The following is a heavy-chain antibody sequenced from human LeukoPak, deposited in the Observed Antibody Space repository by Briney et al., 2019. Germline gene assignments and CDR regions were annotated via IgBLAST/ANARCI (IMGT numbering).Heavy chain of an antibody. CDR2: LYSGGNT. CDR1: GFTVSSSH. CDR3: ATQNWGSRAFDY. Sequence: GGSLRLSCAVSGFTVSSSHMSWVRQAPGKGLEWVSVLYSGGNTFYEDSVKGRFTISRDNSKNTLYLQMNSLRAEDTAVYHCATQNWGSRAFDYWGQGSLVTVSS. V-gene: IGHV3-66*01. D-gene: IGHD7-27*01. J-gene: IGHJ4*02.